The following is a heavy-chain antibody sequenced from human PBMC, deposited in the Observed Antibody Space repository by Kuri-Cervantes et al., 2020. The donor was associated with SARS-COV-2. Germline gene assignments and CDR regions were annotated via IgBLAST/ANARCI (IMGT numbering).Heavy chain of an antibody. CDR3: ARDLAGGYGSGSEFDY. J-gene: IGHJ4*02. CDR2: ISYGGSNK. Sequence: GGSLGLSCAASGFTFSSYDMHWVRQAPGKGLEWVAVISYGGSNKDYADSEKGRFTISSDNAKNTLYLQMNSLRAEDTAVYYCARDLAGGYGSGSEFDYWGQGTLVTVSS. CDR1: GFTFSSYD. V-gene: IGHV3-30*12. D-gene: IGHD3-10*01.